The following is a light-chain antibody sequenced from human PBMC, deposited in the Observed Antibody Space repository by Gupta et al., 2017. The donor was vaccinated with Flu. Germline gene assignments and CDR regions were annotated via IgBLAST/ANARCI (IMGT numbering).Light chain of an antibody. J-gene: IGKJ3*01. Sequence: EGVVTKSPATLSLSPGERATLSCRTSQSVAESLAWYQQRPGQPPRLVIYDASKRATGIPARFSASGSGREFTLTISSLEPEDSAIYYCLQRSSWPRFAFGPGTKVEIK. CDR2: DAS. CDR1: QSVAES. V-gene: IGKV3-11*02. CDR3: LQRSSWPRFA.